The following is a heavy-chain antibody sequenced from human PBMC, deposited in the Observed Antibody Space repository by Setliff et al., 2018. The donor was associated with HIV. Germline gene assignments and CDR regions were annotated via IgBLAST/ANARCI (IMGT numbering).Heavy chain of an antibody. V-gene: IGHV2-5*02. CDR1: GFSLNTSGVS. J-gene: IGHJ4*02. CDR2: IYWDDDK. CDR3: AHSEDREYYFDY. Sequence: SGPTLVNPTQTLTLTCSFSGFSLNTSGVSVGWIRQPPGKALEWLGVIYWDDDKRYSPSLKSRLTITKDTSKNQVVLTMTTMDPVDTATYYCAHSEDREYYFDYWGQGTLVTSPQ. D-gene: IGHD2-15*01.